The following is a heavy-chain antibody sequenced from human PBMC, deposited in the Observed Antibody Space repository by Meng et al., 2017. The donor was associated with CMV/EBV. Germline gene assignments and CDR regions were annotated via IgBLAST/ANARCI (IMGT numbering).Heavy chain of an antibody. CDR1: GCTFSSSA. D-gene: IGHD1-26*01. J-gene: IGHJ4*02. V-gene: IGHV3-23*01. Sequence: AGCTFSSSAVSWGRRAPGRGGGGVSAMSGSGGSTDYADSVKGGLTISRDNSKNTRDRKMNSRRAEDTAVYYCGKDEGWELLVGRFDYWGQGTLVTVSS. CDR3: GKDEGWELLVGRFDY. CDR2: MSGSGGST.